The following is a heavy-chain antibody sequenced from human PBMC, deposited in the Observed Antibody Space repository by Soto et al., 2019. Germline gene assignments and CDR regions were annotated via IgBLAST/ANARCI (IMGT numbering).Heavy chain of an antibody. V-gene: IGHV2-5*02. CDR3: AHSRTTYYGSGSYYSLFDY. J-gene: IGHJ4*02. D-gene: IGHD3-10*01. Sequence: QITLKESGPTLVKPTQTLTLTCTFSGFSLNTNGVGVGWIRQPPGKALEWLALIYWDDDKRYSPSLKSRLTFTXDXXKNQVVLTMTNMDPVDTATYYCAHSRTTYYGSGSYYSLFDYWGQGTLVTVSS. CDR2: IYWDDDK. CDR1: GFSLNTNGVG.